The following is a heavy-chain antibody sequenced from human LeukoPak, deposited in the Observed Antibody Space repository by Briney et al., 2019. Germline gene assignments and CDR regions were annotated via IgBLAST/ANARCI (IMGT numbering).Heavy chain of an antibody. V-gene: IGHV1-8*01. CDR1: GYTFTSYD. D-gene: IGHD6-13*01. CDR3: ARGRGAADNWFDP. CDR2: MNPNSGNA. Sequence: ASVKVSRKASGYTFTSYDINWVRQATGQGLEWMGWMNPNSGNAGYAQKLQGRVTMTRNTSISTAYMELSSLRSEDTAVYYCARGRGAADNWFDPWGQGTLVTVSS. J-gene: IGHJ5*02.